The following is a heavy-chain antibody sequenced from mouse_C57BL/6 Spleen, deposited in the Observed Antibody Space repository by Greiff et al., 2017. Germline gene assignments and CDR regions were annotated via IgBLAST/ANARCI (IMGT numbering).Heavy chain of an antibody. J-gene: IGHJ3*01. CDR3: AKPYYYDGGFAY. CDR1: GYTFTTYP. CDR2: FHPYNDDT. Sequence: QVQLQQSGAELVKPGASVKMSCKASGYTFTTYPLEWMKQNHGKSLEWIGNFHPYNDDTTYNEKFKGKATLTVEKSSSTVYLELSRLASDDSAVYYCAKPYYYDGGFAYWGQGTLVTVSA. D-gene: IGHD1-1*01. V-gene: IGHV1-47*01.